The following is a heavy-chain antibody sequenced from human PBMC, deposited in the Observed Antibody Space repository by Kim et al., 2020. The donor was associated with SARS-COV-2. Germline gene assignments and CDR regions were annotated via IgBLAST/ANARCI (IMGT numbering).Heavy chain of an antibody. Sequence: GESLKISCKGSGYSFTSYWIGWVRQMPGKGLEWMGIIYPGDSDTRYSPSFQGQVTISADKSISTAYLQWSSLKASDTAMYYCARLFPFSPYYYYGMDVWGQGTTVTVSS. J-gene: IGHJ6*02. D-gene: IGHD3-3*02. CDR1: GYSFTSYW. V-gene: IGHV5-51*01. CDR3: ARLFPFSPYYYYGMDV. CDR2: IYPGDSDT.